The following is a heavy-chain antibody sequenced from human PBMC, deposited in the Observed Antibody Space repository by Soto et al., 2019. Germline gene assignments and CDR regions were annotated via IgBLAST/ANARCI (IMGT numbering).Heavy chain of an antibody. CDR3: AKDWCTGYSSGWYGTPIDY. J-gene: IGHJ4*02. V-gene: IGHV3-30*18. D-gene: IGHD6-19*01. Sequence: GGSMRLSCAASAFTFTSYGMHWVRQAPGKGLGWVAVISYDGSNKYYADSVKGRFTICRDNSKNTLYLQMNSLRAEDTAVYYCAKDWCTGYSSGWYGTPIDYWGQGTLVTVSS. CDR2: ISYDGSNK. CDR1: AFTFTSYG.